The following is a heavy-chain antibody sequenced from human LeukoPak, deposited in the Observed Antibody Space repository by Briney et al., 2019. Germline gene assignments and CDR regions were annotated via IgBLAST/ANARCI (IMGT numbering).Heavy chain of an antibody. J-gene: IGHJ6*03. Sequence: AGGSLRLSCAASGFTFDDYAMHWVRQAPGKGLEWVSLISGDGGSTYYADSVKGRFTISRDNSKNSLYLQMNSLRTEDTALYYCANDSGWLWRSYMDVWGKGTTVTVSS. D-gene: IGHD6-19*01. CDR3: ANDSGWLWRSYMDV. CDR2: ISGDGGST. CDR1: GFTFDDYA. V-gene: IGHV3-43*02.